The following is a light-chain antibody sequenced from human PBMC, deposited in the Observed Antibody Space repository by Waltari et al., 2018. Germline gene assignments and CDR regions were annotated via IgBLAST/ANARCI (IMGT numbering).Light chain of an antibody. CDR2: EVN. Sequence: QSALTQPASVSGSPGQSITISCTGPSSDIGSYSLLSWYQHHPGKAPKLIIYEVNQRPSGISNRFSGSKSANTASLTISGLQAEDEADYYCCSFAGSNTFVFGTGTKATVL. CDR3: CSFAGSNTFV. J-gene: IGLJ1*01. CDR1: SSDIGSYSL. V-gene: IGLV2-23*02.